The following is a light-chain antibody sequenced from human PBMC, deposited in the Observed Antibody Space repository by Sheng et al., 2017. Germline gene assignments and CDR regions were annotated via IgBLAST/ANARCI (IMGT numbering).Light chain of an antibody. CDR3: QQCDDWPAYS. CDR1: QSVDSY. Sequence: EIVLTQSPDTLSLSPGERATLSCRASQSVDSYLAWYQQKPGQAPRLLIYGASKRVTGVPARFSGSGSGTDFTLTISSLDPEDFAVYYCQQCDDWPAYSFGQGTKLE. CDR2: GAS. J-gene: IGKJ2*03. V-gene: IGKV3-11*01.